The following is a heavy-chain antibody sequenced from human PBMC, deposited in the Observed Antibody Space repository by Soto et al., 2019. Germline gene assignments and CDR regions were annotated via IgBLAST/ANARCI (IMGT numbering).Heavy chain of an antibody. CDR3: ARVGREPYGSGSYTWFDP. D-gene: IGHD3-10*01. J-gene: IGHJ5*02. CDR2: IYYSGST. V-gene: IGHV4-59*01. Sequence: SETLSFTCTVSGGSISGFSWSWIRQPPGKGPEWIGYIYYSGSTNYNPSHKSRATISVDTSKNHFSLKLSSVTAADTAVYYWARVGREPYGSGSYTWFDPWGHGTLVTVSS. CDR1: GGSISGFS.